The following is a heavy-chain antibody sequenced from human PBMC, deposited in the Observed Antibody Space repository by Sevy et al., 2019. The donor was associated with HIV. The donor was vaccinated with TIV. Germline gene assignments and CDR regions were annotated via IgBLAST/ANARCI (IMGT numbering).Heavy chain of an antibody. V-gene: IGHV6-1*01. CDR3: ASDQSSVGSNWDSVAPADYGMDV. D-gene: IGHD2-2*01. CDR2: TYYRSKWFN. J-gene: IGHJ6*02. CDR1: GDSVSSNTAA. Sequence: SETLSLTCAISGDSVSSNTAAWNWIRQSPSRGLEWLGRTYYRSKWFNDYAVSVISRISINPDTSTNLLSLQLNSVTPEDTAMYYCASDQSSVGSNWDSVAPADYGMDVWGQGTTVTVSS.